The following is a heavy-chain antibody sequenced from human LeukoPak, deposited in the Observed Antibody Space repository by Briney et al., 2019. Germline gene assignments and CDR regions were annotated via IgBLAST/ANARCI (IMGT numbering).Heavy chain of an antibody. Sequence: GGSLRLSCAASGFTFSSYAMHWVRQAPGKGLEWVAVISYDGSNKYHADSVKGRFTISRDNSKNTLYLQMNSLRAEDTAVYYCARVPGSRDDLVRGVIIHWFDPWGQGTLVTVSS. CDR1: GFTFSSYA. D-gene: IGHD3-10*01. CDR3: ARVPGSRDDLVRGVIIHWFDP. J-gene: IGHJ5*02. V-gene: IGHV3-30-3*01. CDR2: ISYDGSNK.